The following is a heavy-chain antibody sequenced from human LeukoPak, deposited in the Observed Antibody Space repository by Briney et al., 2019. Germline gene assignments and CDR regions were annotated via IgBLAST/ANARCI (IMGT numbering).Heavy chain of an antibody. Sequence: GGSLRLSCAASGFAFSDFWMSWVRQAPGKGLEWVANIRHDGNAKNYVPSVRGRFTISRDNAKNSLYLQVNSLTVKDTAVYYCATSHDSAGNDWGQGTLVTVSS. J-gene: IGHJ4*02. CDR2: IRHDGNAK. V-gene: IGHV3-7*01. D-gene: IGHD2-15*01. CDR1: GFAFSDFW. CDR3: ATSHDSAGND.